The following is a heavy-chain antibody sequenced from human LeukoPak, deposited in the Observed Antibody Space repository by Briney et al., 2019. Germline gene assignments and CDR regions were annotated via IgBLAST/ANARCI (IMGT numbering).Heavy chain of an antibody. J-gene: IGHJ6*02. CDR3: ARVLIAARPGEFRYYGMDV. V-gene: IGHV3-7*01. CDR2: IKQDGSEK. Sequence: GGSLRLSCAASGFTFSSYWMSWVRQAPGKGLEWVANIKQDGSEKYHVDFVKGRFTISRDNAKNSLYLQMNSLRAEDTAVYYCARVLIAARPGEFRYYGMDVWGQGTTVTVSS. D-gene: IGHD6-6*01. CDR1: GFTFSSYW.